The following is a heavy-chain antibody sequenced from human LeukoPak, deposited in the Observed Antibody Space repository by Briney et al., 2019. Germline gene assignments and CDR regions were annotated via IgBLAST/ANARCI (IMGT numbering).Heavy chain of an antibody. CDR1: GFTFSNYA. V-gene: IGHV3-23*01. J-gene: IGHJ4*02. D-gene: IGHD3-22*01. Sequence: GGSLRLSCAASGFTFSNYAMNWVRQAPGKRLEWVSTMTGSGRNTYYADSVKGRFTISRDNSNNTLYLQMNSLRAEDTAVYFCATNYYDSSGYYPDFDHWGQGALVTVSS. CDR2: MTGSGRNT. CDR3: ATNYYDSSGYYPDFDH.